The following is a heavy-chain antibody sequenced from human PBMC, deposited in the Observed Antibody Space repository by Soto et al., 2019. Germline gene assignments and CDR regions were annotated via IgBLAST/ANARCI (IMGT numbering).Heavy chain of an antibody. CDR2: TYYRSRWYN. Sequence: QVQLQESGPGLVKPSQTLSLTCAISGDSVSSNSAAWNWIRQSQSRGLEWLGRTYYRSRWYNDYAVSVSSRITVNPDTSKNQFSLQLTSVTPEDTAVYYCAGTTSHYWYYMDVWGKGTTVTVSS. D-gene: IGHD1-7*01. CDR1: GDSVSSNSAA. J-gene: IGHJ6*03. V-gene: IGHV6-1*01. CDR3: AGTTSHYWYYMDV.